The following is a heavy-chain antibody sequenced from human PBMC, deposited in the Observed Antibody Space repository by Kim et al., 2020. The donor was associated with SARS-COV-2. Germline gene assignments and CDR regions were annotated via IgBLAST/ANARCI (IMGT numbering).Heavy chain of an antibody. CDR3: ARGDDAFDI. V-gene: IGHV4-4*02. CDR2: GRT. J-gene: IGHJ3*02. Sequence: GRTNYNPSLKSRVTISVDKSKNQFSLKLSSVTAADTAVYYCARGDDAFDIWGQGTMVTVSS.